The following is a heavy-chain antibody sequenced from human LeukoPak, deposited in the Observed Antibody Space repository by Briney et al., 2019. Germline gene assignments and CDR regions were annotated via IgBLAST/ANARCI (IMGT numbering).Heavy chain of an antibody. D-gene: IGHD3-3*02. J-gene: IGHJ3*02. V-gene: IGHV4-59*08. CDR1: GGSFSGYY. CDR3: ARQLGGAFDI. CDR2: IYYSGST. Sequence: SETLSLTCAVYGGSFSGYYWSWIRQPPGKGLEWIGYIYYSGSTNYNPSLKSRVTISVDTSKNQFSLKLSSVTAADTAVYYCARQLGGAFDIWGQGTMVTVSS.